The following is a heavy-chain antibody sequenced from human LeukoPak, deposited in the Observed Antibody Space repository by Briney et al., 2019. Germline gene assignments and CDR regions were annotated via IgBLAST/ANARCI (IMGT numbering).Heavy chain of an antibody. Sequence: SVKVSCKASGGTFSSYAISWVRQAPGQGLERMGGIIPIFGTANYAQKFQGRVTITADESTSTAYMELSSLRSEDTAVYYCARFLVSGMDVWGQGTTVTVSS. CDR3: ARFLVSGMDV. CDR2: IIPIFGTA. CDR1: GGTFSSYA. J-gene: IGHJ6*02. V-gene: IGHV1-69*13.